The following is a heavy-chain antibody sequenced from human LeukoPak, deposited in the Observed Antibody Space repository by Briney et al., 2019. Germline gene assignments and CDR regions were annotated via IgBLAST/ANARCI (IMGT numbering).Heavy chain of an antibody. J-gene: IGHJ3*01. D-gene: IGHD1-26*01. CDR3: GMSGDRVPLQDDVFDV. CDR1: GYSFTSYC. CDR2: IYPGGSGP. Sequence: GESLKISCKVSGYSFTSYCIGWVRQMPGKGLEWMGIIYPGGSGPTYSPSFQGQVTISVDKSINTAYLQWSSLQASDTAMYYCGMSGDRVPLQDDVFDVWGQGTMVTAST. V-gene: IGHV5-51*01.